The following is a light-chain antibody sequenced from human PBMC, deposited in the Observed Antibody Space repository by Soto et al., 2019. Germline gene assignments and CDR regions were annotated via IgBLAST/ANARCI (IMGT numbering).Light chain of an antibody. CDR1: QSISNW. J-gene: IGKJ4*01. CDR2: KAS. CDR3: QQYNVYPLT. Sequence: DIQMTQSPSTLSASVGDRVTITCRASQSISNWLAWYQQKPGKAPKLLIYKASNLESGVPLRFSGSGSGTEFTLTISSLQPDDFASYHCQQYNVYPLTFGGGTKVEIK. V-gene: IGKV1-5*03.